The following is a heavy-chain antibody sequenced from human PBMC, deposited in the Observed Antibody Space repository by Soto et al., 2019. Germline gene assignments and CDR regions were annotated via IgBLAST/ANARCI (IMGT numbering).Heavy chain of an antibody. CDR1: GFTFGNYW. CDR2: IKQDGSEK. D-gene: IGHD2-8*02. Sequence: ELQLVESGGGLVQPGGSLRLSCEGSGFTFGNYWMHWVRQAPGKGLEWVANIKQDGSEKNYMDSVKGRFTISRDNAKNSLYLQMHSLRVEDTAVYYCVVSTTTFGVWGQGAMVTVSS. J-gene: IGHJ3*01. V-gene: IGHV3-7*05. CDR3: VVSTTTFGV.